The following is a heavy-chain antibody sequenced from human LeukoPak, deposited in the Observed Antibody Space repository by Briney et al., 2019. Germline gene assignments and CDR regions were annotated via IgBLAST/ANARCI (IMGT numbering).Heavy chain of an antibody. CDR2: INSDGSST. D-gene: IGHD3-3*01. CDR3: ARVKYYDFWSGYWGYSDAFDI. Sequence: QAGGSLRLSCAASGFTFSSYWMHWVRQAPGKGLVWVSRINSDGSSTSYADSVKGRFTISRDNAKNTLYLQMNSLRAEDTAVYYCARVKYYDFWSGYWGYSDAFDIWGQGTMVTVSS. CDR1: GFTFSSYW. V-gene: IGHV3-74*01. J-gene: IGHJ3*02.